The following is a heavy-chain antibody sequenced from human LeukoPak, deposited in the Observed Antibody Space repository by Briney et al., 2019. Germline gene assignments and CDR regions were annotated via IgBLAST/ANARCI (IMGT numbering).Heavy chain of an antibody. CDR1: GFTFSSET. V-gene: IGHV3-21*01. CDR2: INSGGSYI. D-gene: IGHD1-26*01. CDR3: ARVGACDALNY. Sequence: SGGSLTLLCATSGFTFSSETVTWVRQAPGEGLEWVSSINSGGSYIYYADSVKGRFTISRDNTKNSLYLQMNSLRAEDTAVYYCARVGACDALNYWGQGTLVTVSS. J-gene: IGHJ4*02.